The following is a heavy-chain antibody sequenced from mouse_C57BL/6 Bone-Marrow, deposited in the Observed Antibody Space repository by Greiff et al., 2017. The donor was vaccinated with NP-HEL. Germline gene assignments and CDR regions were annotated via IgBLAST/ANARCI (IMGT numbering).Heavy chain of an antibody. V-gene: IGHV1-81*01. CDR1: GYTFTSYG. Sequence: VQLVESGAELARPGASVKLSCKASGYTFTSYGISWVKQRTGQGLEWIGEIYPRSGNTYYNEKFKGKATLTADKSSSTAYMELRSLTSEDSAVYFCARWGKSVMDYWGQGTSVTVSS. J-gene: IGHJ4*01. CDR3: ARWGKSVMDY. CDR2: IYPRSGNT.